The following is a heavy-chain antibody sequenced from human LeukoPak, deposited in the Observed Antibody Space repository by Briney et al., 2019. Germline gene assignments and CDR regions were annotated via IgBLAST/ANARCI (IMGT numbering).Heavy chain of an antibody. CDR2: ISAYNGNI. D-gene: IGHD4-17*01. Sequence: ASVKVSCKASGYTFTSYGISWVQQAPGQGLEWMGWISAYNGNINYAQKLQGRVTMTTDTSTSTAYMEPRSLRSDDTAVYYCAKLRPVTTFDYWGQGTLVTVSS. CDR3: AKLRPVTTFDY. V-gene: IGHV1-18*01. J-gene: IGHJ4*02. CDR1: GYTFTSYG.